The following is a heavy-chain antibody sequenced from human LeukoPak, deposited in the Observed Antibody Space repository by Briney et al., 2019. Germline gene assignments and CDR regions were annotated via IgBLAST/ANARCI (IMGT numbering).Heavy chain of an antibody. Sequence: ASVKVSCKASGYTFTSYGISWVRQAPGQGLEWMGWISAYNGNTNYARKLQGRVTMTTDTSTSTAYMELRSLRSDDTAVYYCARDYDILTGHYTNWFDPWGQGTLVTVSS. CDR1: GYTFTSYG. D-gene: IGHD3-9*01. J-gene: IGHJ5*02. CDR2: ISAYNGNT. V-gene: IGHV1-18*01. CDR3: ARDYDILTGHYTNWFDP.